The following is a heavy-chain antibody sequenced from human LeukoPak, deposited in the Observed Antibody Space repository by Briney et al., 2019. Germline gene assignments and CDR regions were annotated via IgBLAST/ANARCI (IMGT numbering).Heavy chain of an antibody. D-gene: IGHD2-2*01. CDR3: ARGYCSSTSCYWDY. J-gene: IGHJ4*02. Sequence: TGGSLRLSCAASGFTFSSYSMNWVRQAPGKGLEWVSSISSSSSYIYYADSVKGRFTISRDNAKNSLYLQMNSLRAEDTAVYYCARGYCSSTSCYWDYWSQGTLVTVSS. V-gene: IGHV3-21*01. CDR1: GFTFSSYS. CDR2: ISSSSSYI.